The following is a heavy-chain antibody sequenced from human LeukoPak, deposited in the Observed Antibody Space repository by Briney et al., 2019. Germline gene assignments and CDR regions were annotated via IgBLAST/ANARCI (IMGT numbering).Heavy chain of an antibody. CDR3: AREAYGGNFPYYYYGMDV. D-gene: IGHD4-23*01. J-gene: IGHJ6*02. CDR2: IWYDGSNK. V-gene: IGHV3-33*01. Sequence: GGSLRLSCVASGFTFSTYGMHWVRQAPGKGLGWVAFIWYDGSNKYSADSVKGRFAISRDNSKNTLSLQMNNLRAEDTAVYYCAREAYGGNFPYYYYGMDVWGQGTTVTVSS. CDR1: GFTFSTYG.